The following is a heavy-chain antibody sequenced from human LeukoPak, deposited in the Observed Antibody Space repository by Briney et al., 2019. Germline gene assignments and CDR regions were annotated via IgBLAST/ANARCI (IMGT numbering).Heavy chain of an antibody. CDR1: GGSISSSTYY. Sequence: SETLSLTCTVSGGSISSSTYYWGWIRQPPGKGLEWIGYISYSGSTSYNPSLKSRVTISVDTSKNQFSLKLSSVTAADTAVYYCARTQARLLHDYWGQGTLVTVSS. CDR3: ARTQARLLHDY. V-gene: IGHV4-61*05. CDR2: ISYSGST. D-gene: IGHD2-15*01. J-gene: IGHJ4*02.